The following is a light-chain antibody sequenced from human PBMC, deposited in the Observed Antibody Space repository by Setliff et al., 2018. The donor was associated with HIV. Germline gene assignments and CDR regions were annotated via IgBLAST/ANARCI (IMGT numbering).Light chain of an antibody. CDR3: SSYTSSSTRV. CDR1: SSDIGVSKY. J-gene: IGLJ1*01. CDR2: EVI. V-gene: IGLV2-14*01. Sequence: QSVLTQPASVSGSPGQSITISCTGTSSDIGVSKYVSWYQQHPGRAPKLMIFEVINRPSGVSDRFSGSKSGNTASLTISGLQAEDEADYYCSSYTSSSTRVFATGTKVTVL.